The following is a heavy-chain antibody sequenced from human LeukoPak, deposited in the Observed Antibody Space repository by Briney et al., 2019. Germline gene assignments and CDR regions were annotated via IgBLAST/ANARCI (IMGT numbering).Heavy chain of an antibody. CDR3: VRPPIHDYSNFHPSDY. D-gene: IGHD4-11*01. CDR1: GYSFTNYL. Sequence: GESLKISCKGSGYSFTNYLIGWVRQMPGKGLEWMGIIYPRDSNTSYSPSLEGQVTISADKSISTAYLQWSSLRASDTAIYYCVRPPIHDYSNFHPSDYWGQGTLVTVSS. V-gene: IGHV5-51*01. CDR2: IYPRDSNT. J-gene: IGHJ4*02.